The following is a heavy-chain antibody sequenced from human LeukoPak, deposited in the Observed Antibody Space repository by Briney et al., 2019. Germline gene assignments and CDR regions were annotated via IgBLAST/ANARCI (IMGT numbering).Heavy chain of an antibody. V-gene: IGHV3-30*04. CDR1: GFTFSSYA. CDR3: AKGGYFYNMDV. CDR2: ISYDGSNK. Sequence: GRSLRLSCAASGFTFSSYAMHWVRQAPGKGLEWVAVISYDGSNKYYADSVKGRFTISRDNSKNTLYLQMNSLRAEDTAVYYCAKGGYFYNMDVWGKGTTVTISS. J-gene: IGHJ6*03.